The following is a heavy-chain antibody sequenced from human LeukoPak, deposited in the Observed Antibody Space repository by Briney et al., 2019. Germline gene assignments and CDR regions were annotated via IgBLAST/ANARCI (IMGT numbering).Heavy chain of an antibody. Sequence: SETLSLTCTVSGGSISSYYWSWIRQPAGKGLEWIGRIYTSGSTNYNPSLKSRVTMSVDTSKNQFSLKLSSVTAADTAVYYCAREGSLYGSGSLKPFDYWGQGTLVTVSS. J-gene: IGHJ4*02. CDR3: AREGSLYGSGSLKPFDY. CDR1: GGSISSYY. V-gene: IGHV4-4*07. CDR2: IYTSGST. D-gene: IGHD3-10*01.